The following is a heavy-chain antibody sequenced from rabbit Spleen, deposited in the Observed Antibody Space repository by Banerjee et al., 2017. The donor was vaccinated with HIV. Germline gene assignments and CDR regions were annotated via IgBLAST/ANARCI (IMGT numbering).Heavy chain of an antibody. CDR2: SDGDGADIT. CDR3: AKWDTNFNIGL. V-gene: IGHV1S40*01. D-gene: IGHD3-1*01. CDR1: GFTLSSGLW. J-gene: IGHJ3*01. Sequence: QSLEESGGDLVKPGASLTLTCTASGFTLSSGLWIYWVRQAPGKGPEWIACSDGDGADITYYASWAKGRFTISKTSSTTVTLQMTSLTAADTATYFCAKWDTNFNIGLWGQGTLVTVS.